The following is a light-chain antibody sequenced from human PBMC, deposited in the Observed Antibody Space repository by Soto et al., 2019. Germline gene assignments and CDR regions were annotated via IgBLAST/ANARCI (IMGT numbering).Light chain of an antibody. CDR3: QQRTDWPPLT. Sequence: EIVLTQSPATLSLSPGDTATLSCRASQNINNYLAWYQQKPGQAPRLLIYDASNRATDIPQRFSGRGSGTDFTLTISSLEPVDFAVYYCQQRTDWPPLTFGGGTNVEVK. J-gene: IGKJ4*01. CDR2: DAS. V-gene: IGKV3-11*01. CDR1: QNINNY.